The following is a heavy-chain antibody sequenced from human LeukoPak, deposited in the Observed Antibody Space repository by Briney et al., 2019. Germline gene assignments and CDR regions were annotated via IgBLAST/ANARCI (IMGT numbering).Heavy chain of an antibody. CDR2: IYYSGST. D-gene: IGHD2-21*01. J-gene: IGHJ3*02. CDR3: AREPMLNCGGDCGAFDI. Sequence: PSETLSLTCTVSGGSISSYYWSWIRQTPGKGLEWIGYIYYSGSTNYNPSLKSRVTISVDTSKNQFSPKLSSVTAADTAVYYCAREPMLNCGGDCGAFDIWGQGTMVTVSS. CDR1: GGSISSYY. V-gene: IGHV4-59*01.